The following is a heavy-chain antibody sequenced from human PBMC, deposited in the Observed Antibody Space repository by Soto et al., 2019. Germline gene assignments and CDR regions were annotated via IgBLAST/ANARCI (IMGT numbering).Heavy chain of an antibody. D-gene: IGHD3-16*01. CDR3: ANCEISFGGVSRG. CDR1: GFTFSSYG. CDR2: ISYDGSNK. V-gene: IGHV3-30*18. Sequence: PRLSCAASGFTFSSYGMHWVRQAPGKGLEWVAVISYDGSNKYYADSVKGRFTISRDNSKNTLYLQMNSKRADDTAVYYCANCEISFGGVSRGWGQGNLGIVSS. J-gene: IGHJ6*01.